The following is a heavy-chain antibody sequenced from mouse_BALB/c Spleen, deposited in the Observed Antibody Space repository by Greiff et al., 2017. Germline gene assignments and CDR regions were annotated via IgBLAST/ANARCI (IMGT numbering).Heavy chain of an antibody. CDR2: IDPANGNT. CDR1: GFNIKDTY. J-gene: IGHJ3*01. CDR3: ARGTLEPFAY. Sequence: EVQLQQSGAELVKPGASVKLSCTASGFNIKDTYMHWVKQRPEQGLEWIGKIDPANGNTKYDPKFQGKATIIADTSSNTAYLQLSSLTSEDTAVYYCARGTLEPFAYWGQGTLVTVSA. D-gene: IGHD3-3*01. V-gene: IGHV14-3*02.